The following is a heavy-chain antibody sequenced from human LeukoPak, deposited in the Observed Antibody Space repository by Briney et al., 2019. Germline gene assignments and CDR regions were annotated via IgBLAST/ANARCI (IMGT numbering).Heavy chain of an antibody. CDR1: GGSISSSSYY. V-gene: IGHV4-39*07. J-gene: IGHJ4*02. CDR3: ARVYDSSGYEIDY. D-gene: IGHD3-22*01. CDR2: IYYSGST. Sequence: SETLSLTCTVSGGSISSSSYYWGWIRQPPGKGLEWIGSIYYSGSTYYNPPLKSRVTISVDTSKNQFSLKLSSVTAADTAVYYCARVYDSSGYEIDYWGQGTLVTVSS.